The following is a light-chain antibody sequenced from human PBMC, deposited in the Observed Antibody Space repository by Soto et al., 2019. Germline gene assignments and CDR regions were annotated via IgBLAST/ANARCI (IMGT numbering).Light chain of an antibody. Sequence: DIQMTQSPSTLSASVGDRVTITCRASQTISSWLAWYQQKPGKAPKLLIYKASTLKSGVPSRFSGSGSETEFTLTISSLQPDDFATYYCQHYNSYSEAFGQGTKVDI. CDR3: QHYNSYSEA. V-gene: IGKV1-5*03. J-gene: IGKJ1*01. CDR1: QTISSW. CDR2: KAS.